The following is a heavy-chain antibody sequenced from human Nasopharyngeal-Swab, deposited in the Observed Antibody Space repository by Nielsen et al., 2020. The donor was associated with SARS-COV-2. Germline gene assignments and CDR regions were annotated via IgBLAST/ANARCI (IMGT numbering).Heavy chain of an antibody. CDR1: GVSIDSGAYY. Sequence: SETLSLTCGFSGVSIDSGAYYWTWIRQLPGKGLEWIGNIYFGGTYYNPSLESRLIISMDTSKNQFSLTLASVTAADTAVYYCARDRRTGYMDVWGKGTAVTVSS. CDR3: ARDRRTGYMDV. D-gene: IGHD1-14*01. V-gene: IGHV4-31*11. J-gene: IGHJ6*03. CDR2: IYFGGT.